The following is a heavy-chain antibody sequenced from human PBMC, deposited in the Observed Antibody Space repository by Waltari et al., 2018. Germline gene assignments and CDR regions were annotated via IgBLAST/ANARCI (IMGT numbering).Heavy chain of an antibody. D-gene: IGHD6-6*01. V-gene: IGHV1-69*10. CDR3: ARDGKYSSSSFPGY. J-gene: IGHJ4*02. CDR1: GGTFSSSA. CDR2: IIPILGIA. Sequence: QVQLVQSGAEVKKPGSSAKVSCKASGGTFSSSAISWVRQAPGQGLEWMGGIIPILGIANYAQKFQGRVTITADKSTSTAYMELSSLRSEDTAVYYCARDGKYSSSSFPGYWGQGTLVTVSS.